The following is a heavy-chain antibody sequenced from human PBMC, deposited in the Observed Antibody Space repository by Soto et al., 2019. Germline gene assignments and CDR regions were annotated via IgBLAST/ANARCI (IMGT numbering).Heavy chain of an antibody. Sequence: EVQLVASGGGLVQPGGSLILSCAASGFTFSSYSMNWVRQAPGKGLEWVSYISSSSSTIYYADSVKGRFTISRDNAKNSLYLQMNSLRDEDMAVYYSARDHNTIFGVVIKRALVGRVDYWGQGTLVTVSS. V-gene: IGHV3-48*02. CDR1: GFTFSSYS. CDR3: ARDHNTIFGVVIKRALVGRVDY. J-gene: IGHJ4*02. D-gene: IGHD3-3*01. CDR2: ISSSSSTI.